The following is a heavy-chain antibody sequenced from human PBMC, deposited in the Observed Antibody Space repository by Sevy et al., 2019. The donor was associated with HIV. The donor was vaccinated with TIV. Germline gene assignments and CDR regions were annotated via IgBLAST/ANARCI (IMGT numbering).Heavy chain of an antibody. CDR1: GFTFSNYA. J-gene: IGHJ1*01. D-gene: IGHD3-22*01. CDR2: IWSDGAYQ. Sequence: GGSLRLSCAATGFTFSNYAMHWVRQAPGKGMEWVAIIWSDGAYQYHGDSVKGRFTISRDNSKNTLYLQMNNGIVGDTAVYYCARGGYYYDNAAYYALDSWGQGTLVTVSS. V-gene: IGHV3-33*01. CDR3: ARGGYYYDNAAYYALDS.